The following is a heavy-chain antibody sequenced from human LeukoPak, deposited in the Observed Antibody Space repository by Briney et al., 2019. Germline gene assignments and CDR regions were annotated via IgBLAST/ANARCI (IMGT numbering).Heavy chain of an antibody. CDR1: GFTFSSYS. V-gene: IGHV3-21*01. Sequence: GGPLRLSCAASGFTFSSYSMNWVRQAPGKGLEWVSSIKCDSGHISYANSVRGLFTISRYNGQNSLYLQINSLRVEDTAVYYCARGVVPAAFDIWGQGTMVTVSS. J-gene: IGHJ3*02. CDR3: ARGVVPAAFDI. D-gene: IGHD2-2*01. CDR2: IKCDSGHI.